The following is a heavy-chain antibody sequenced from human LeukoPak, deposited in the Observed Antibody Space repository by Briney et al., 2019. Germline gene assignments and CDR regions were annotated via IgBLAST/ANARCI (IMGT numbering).Heavy chain of an antibody. CDR1: GGSFSGYY. V-gene: IGHV4-34*01. CDR3: ARAGDRGYSSSWYLRR. J-gene: IGHJ4*02. D-gene: IGHD6-13*01. Sequence: SETLSLTCAVYGGSFSGYYWSWIRQPPGKGLEWIGEINHNGSTNYNPSLKSRVTISVDTSKNQFSLKLSSVTAADTAVYYCARAGDRGYSSSWYLRRWGQGTLVAVSS. CDR2: INHNGST.